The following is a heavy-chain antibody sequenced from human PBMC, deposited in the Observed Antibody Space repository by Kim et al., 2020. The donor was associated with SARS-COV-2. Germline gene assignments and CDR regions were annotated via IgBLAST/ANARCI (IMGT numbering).Heavy chain of an antibody. V-gene: IGHV4-34*01. D-gene: IGHD1-26*01. CDR2: INHSGST. CDR3: ARGRVGRSKVFDY. Sequence: SETLSLTCAVYGGSFSGYYWSWIRQPPGKGLEWIGEINHSGSTNYNPSLKSRVTISVDTSKNQFSLKLGSVTAADTAVYYCARGRVGRSKVFDYWGQGPRVTVSS. CDR1: GGSFSGYY. J-gene: IGHJ4*02.